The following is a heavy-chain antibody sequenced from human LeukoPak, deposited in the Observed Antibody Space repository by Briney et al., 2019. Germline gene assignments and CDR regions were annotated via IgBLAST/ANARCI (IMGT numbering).Heavy chain of an antibody. D-gene: IGHD2-8*01. J-gene: IGHJ3*02. CDR1: GGSIRSSTYY. CDR2: ISYSENT. CDR3: ARALIDAFDI. Sequence: PSETLSLTCTVSGGSIRSSTYYWGWIRQPPGKGLEWIGTISYSENTYYSPSLKSQVTISVDTSNNQFSLRLNSVTAADTAVYYCARALIDAFDIWGQGTMVTVSS. V-gene: IGHV4-39*07.